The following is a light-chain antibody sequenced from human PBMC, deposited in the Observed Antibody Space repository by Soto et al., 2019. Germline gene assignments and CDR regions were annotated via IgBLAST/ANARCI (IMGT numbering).Light chain of an antibody. J-gene: IGKJ4*01. CDR2: WAS. CDR1: QNILYSSTNKNS. V-gene: IGKV4-1*01. Sequence: DIVMTQSPDSLAVSLGERATINCKSSQNILYSSTNKNSLAWYQHKPGQSPKLLIYWASTREFGVPDRFSGSGSGTDFTLTISSLQADDVAVYYCQQYYGVPFTFGGGTKVEIK. CDR3: QQYYGVPFT.